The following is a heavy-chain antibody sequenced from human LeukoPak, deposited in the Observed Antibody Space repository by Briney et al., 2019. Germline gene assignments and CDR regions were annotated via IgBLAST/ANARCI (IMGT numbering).Heavy chain of an antibody. CDR3: ARPQDYGDYVGAFDI. J-gene: IGHJ3*02. V-gene: IGHV1-18*01. D-gene: IGHD4-17*01. Sequence: APVKVSCKASGYTFTSYGISWVRQAPGQGLEWMGWISAYNGNTNYAQKLQGRVTMTTDTSTSTAYMELRSLRSDDTAVYYCARPQDYGDYVGAFDIWGQGTMVTVSS. CDR2: ISAYNGNT. CDR1: GYTFTSYG.